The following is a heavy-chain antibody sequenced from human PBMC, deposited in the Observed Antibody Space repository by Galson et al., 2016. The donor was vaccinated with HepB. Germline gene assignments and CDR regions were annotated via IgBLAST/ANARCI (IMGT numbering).Heavy chain of an antibody. J-gene: IGHJ6*02. D-gene: IGHD5-24*01. V-gene: IGHV3-33*01. Sequence: SLRLSCAASDDFRFSSYNMVWVRQRPGKGLEWVAVVWYDGVKKFYADSVRGRFTISRDNSGNSLSPQMTSLRAEDSGVYYCVRGDVYIPGDVWGQGITVTVSS. CDR2: VWYDGVKK. CDR1: DDFRFSSYN. CDR3: VRGDVYIPGDV.